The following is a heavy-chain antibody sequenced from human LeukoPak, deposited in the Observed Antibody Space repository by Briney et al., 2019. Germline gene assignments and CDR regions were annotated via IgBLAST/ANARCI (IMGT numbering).Heavy chain of an antibody. CDR1: GGSFSGYY. D-gene: IGHD6-19*01. Sequence: SETLSLTCAVYGGSFSGYYWSWIRQPPGKGLEWIGEINHSGSTNYNPSLKSRVTISVDTSKNQFSLKLSSVTAADMAVYYCARSGYSSGWYEYWGQGTLVTVSS. J-gene: IGHJ4*02. CDR3: ARSGYSSGWYEY. V-gene: IGHV4-34*01. CDR2: INHSGST.